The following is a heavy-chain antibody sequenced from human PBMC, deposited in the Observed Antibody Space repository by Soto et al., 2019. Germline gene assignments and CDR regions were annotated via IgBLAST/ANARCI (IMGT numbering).Heavy chain of an antibody. CDR2: ISSSSYI. Sequence: PGGSLRLSCAASGFTFSSYSMNWVRQAPGKGLEWVSSISSSSYIYYADSVKGRFTISRDNAKNSLYLQMNSLRAEDTAVYYCARERIYSSSHLYYYGMDVWGQGTTVTVSS. V-gene: IGHV3-21*01. CDR1: GFTFSSYS. CDR3: ARERIYSSSHLYYYGMDV. D-gene: IGHD6-6*01. J-gene: IGHJ6*02.